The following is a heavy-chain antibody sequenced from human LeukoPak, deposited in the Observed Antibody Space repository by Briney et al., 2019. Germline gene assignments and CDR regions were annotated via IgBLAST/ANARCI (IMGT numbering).Heavy chain of an antibody. D-gene: IGHD5-18*01. CDR1: GFTFSSYA. CDR3: AKSSGFSYGSGYSFDY. J-gene: IGHJ4*02. V-gene: IGHV3-23*01. CDR2: ISGSGGST. Sequence: GGSLRLSCAASGFTFSSYAMSWVRQAPGKGLEWVSAISGSGGSTYYADSVKGRFTISRDDSKNTLYLQMNSLRAEDTAVYYCAKSSGFSYGSGYSFDYWGQGTLVTVSS.